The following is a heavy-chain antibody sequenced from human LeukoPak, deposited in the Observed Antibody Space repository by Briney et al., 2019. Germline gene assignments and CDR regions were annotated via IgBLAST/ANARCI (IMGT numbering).Heavy chain of an antibody. Sequence: SLRPSCAAGGFTCGDCAMHWGRQAPGKGLEGGSGISWNSGSIGYAGSVKGRFTISGDNAKKSLYLQMNSLRAEDTALYYCAKGGGFYFADWFDPWGQGTLVTVSS. CDR3: AKGGGFYFADWFDP. D-gene: IGHD3-22*01. J-gene: IGHJ5*02. CDR1: GFTCGDCA. V-gene: IGHV3-9*01. CDR2: ISWNSGSI.